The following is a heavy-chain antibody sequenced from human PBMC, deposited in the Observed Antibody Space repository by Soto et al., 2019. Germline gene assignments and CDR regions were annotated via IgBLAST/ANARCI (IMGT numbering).Heavy chain of an antibody. CDR3: VRQGIGALHGLVDV. J-gene: IGHJ6*02. CDR2: IYSNGGT. V-gene: IGHV4-59*08. Sequence: QVQLQASGPGLVKPSDTLSLTCTVSGDSIGTYNWGWIRQPPGKRLAWIGYIYSNGGTSYNPALKSRVTISADAFTKQFSLRLSSVTAADTALYYCVRQGIGALHGLVDVWGQGTTVTVSS. CDR1: GDSIGTYN. D-gene: IGHD1-26*01.